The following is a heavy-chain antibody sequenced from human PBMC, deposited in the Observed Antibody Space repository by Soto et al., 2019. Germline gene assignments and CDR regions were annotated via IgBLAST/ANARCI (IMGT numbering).Heavy chain of an antibody. CDR3: ARTLGDFSSGHSYYMDV. CDR2: IYYSGST. V-gene: IGHV4-39*01. CDR1: GGSISSSSYY. J-gene: IGHJ6*03. D-gene: IGHD3-3*01. Sequence: SETLSLTCTVSGGSISSSSYYWGWIRQPPGKGLEWIGSIYYSGSTYYNPSLKSRVTISVDTSKNQFSLKLSSVTAADTAVYYCARTLGDFSSGHSYYMDVWGKGTTVTVSS.